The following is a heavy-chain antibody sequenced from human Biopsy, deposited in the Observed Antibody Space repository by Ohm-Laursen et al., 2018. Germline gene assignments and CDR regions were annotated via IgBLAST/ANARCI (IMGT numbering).Heavy chain of an antibody. CDR3: AKDFGWRNFDY. CDR2: IRGGGDDT. CDR1: GFIFSTYT. J-gene: IGHJ4*02. V-gene: IGHV3-23*01. Sequence: SLRLSCAASGFIFSTYTMNWVRQAPGEGLEWVSAIRGGGDDTSYADSVKGRFTISRDNSKNTLYLQMNSLRAEDTAVYYCAKDFGWRNFDYWGQGTLVIVSS. D-gene: IGHD6-19*01.